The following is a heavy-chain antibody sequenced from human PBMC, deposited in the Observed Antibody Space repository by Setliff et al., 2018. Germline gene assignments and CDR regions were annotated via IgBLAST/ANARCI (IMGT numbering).Heavy chain of an antibody. D-gene: IGHD3-3*01. CDR2: ISAYNGNT. CDR3: ARDTRFLEWFQNGVAFDI. J-gene: IGHJ3*02. V-gene: IGHV1-18*01. Sequence: ASVKVSCKASGYTFTSYGISWVRQAPGQGLEWMGWISAYNGNTNYAQKLQGRVTVTTDTSTSTAYMELRSLRSDDAAVYYCARDTRFLEWFQNGVAFDIWGQGTMVTVSS. CDR1: GYTFTSYG.